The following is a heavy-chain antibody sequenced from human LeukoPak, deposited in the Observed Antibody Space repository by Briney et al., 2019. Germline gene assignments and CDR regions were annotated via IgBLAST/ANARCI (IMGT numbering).Heavy chain of an antibody. CDR1: GFTLSSFE. Sequence: PGGSLRLSCVASGFTLSSFEMNWVRQAPGKGLEWISYISGSGTTISYADSVKGRFTIFRDNANNSLFLQMNTLRVDDTAFYYCASYGSGSLWGKGTLVTVSS. V-gene: IGHV3-48*03. CDR2: ISGSGTTI. D-gene: IGHD3-10*01. J-gene: IGHJ4*02. CDR3: ASYGSGSL.